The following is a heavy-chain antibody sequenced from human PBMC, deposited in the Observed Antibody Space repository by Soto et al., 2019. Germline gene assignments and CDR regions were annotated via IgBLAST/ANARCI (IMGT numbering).Heavy chain of an antibody. J-gene: IGHJ5*02. V-gene: IGHV4-59*01. Sequence: SETLSLTCSVSGGSISSGYWTWIRQPPGKGLEWIVYIYYGGSINYNPSLKSRVIISVDTAKNQFSLRLSSVTAADTAVYYCTGAYYDINGYSLDPWGQGTSVTVSS. CDR1: GGSISSGY. CDR3: TGAYYDINGYSLDP. D-gene: IGHD3-22*01. CDR2: IYYGGSI.